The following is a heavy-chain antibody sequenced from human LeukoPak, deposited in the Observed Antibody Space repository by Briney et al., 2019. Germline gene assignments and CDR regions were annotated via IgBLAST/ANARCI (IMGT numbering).Heavy chain of an antibody. CDR2: IKQDGSEK. V-gene: IGHV3-7*01. CDR3: ARAPGAFDI. Sequence: QAGGSLRLSCAASGFSFDDYGMHWVRQAPGKGLEWVANIKQDGSEKYYVDSVKGRFTISRDNAKNSLYLQMNSLRAEDTAVYYCARAPGAFDIWGQGTMVTVSS. CDR1: GFSFDDYG. J-gene: IGHJ3*02.